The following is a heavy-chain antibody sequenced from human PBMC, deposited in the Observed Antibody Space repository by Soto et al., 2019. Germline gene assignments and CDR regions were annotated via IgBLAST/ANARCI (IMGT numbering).Heavy chain of an antibody. CDR1: GFTFSSYA. D-gene: IGHD6-13*01. Sequence: QVQLVESGGGVVQPGRSLRLSCAASGFTFSSYAMHWVRQAPGKGLEWVAVISYDGSNKYYADSVKGRFTISRDNSKNTLYPQMNSLRAEDTAVYYCARDHSSSWYYYYGMDVWGQGTTVTVSS. CDR3: ARDHSSSWYYYYGMDV. J-gene: IGHJ6*02. CDR2: ISYDGSNK. V-gene: IGHV3-30-3*01.